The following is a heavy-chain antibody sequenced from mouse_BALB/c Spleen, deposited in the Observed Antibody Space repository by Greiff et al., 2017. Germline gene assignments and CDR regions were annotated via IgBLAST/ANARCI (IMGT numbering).Heavy chain of an antibody. D-gene: IGHD1-2*01. Sequence: VQLKQSGTVLARPGASVKMSCKASGYTFTSYWMHWVKQRPGQGLEWIGAIYPGNSDTSYNQKFKGKAKLTAVTSTSTAYMELSSLTNEDSAVYYCTRGAFITTATYWFAYWGQGTLVTVSA. V-gene: IGHV1-5*01. CDR3: TRGAFITTATYWFAY. J-gene: IGHJ3*01. CDR2: IYPGNSDT. CDR1: GYTFTSYW.